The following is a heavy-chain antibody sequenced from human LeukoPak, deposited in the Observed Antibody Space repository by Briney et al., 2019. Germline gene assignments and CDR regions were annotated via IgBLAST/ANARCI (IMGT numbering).Heavy chain of an antibody. CDR3: ARGLPKHDYGDYGGTWFDP. J-gene: IGHJ5*02. Sequence: SETLSLTCTVSDGSISSNSYYWGWIRQPPGKGLEWIANIYYSGNTYYTPSLKSRVTMSIDTSKNQFSLRLSSVTAADTALYYCARGLPKHDYGDYGGTWFDPWGQGTLVTVSS. CDR1: DGSISSNSYY. V-gene: IGHV4-39*07. D-gene: IGHD4-17*01. CDR2: IYYSGNT.